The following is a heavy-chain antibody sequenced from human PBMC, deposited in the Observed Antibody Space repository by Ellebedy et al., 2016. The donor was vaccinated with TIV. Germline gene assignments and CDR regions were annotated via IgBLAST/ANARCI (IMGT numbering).Heavy chain of an antibody. CDR1: GFTFSSYA. CDR2: ISSTGYYI. Sequence: GESLKISCTASGFTFSSYAMSWVRQAPGKGLEWVSSISSTGYYIYYADSLKGRFTISRDDARNSVFLQMNSLRAEDTAVYYCARSGELDSWGQGTLVTVSS. D-gene: IGHD1-26*01. V-gene: IGHV3-21*01. CDR3: ARSGELDS. J-gene: IGHJ4*02.